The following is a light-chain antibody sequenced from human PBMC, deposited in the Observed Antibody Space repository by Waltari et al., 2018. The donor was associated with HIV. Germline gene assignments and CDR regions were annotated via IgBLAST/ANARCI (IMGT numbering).Light chain of an antibody. CDR3: QQYYTTPQS. CDR1: QNVLYSSDNRDY. Sequence: DIVLTQSPDSMAVSLGERATVNCTSSQNVLYSSDNRDYLAWYQVRPGQPPQLLIYWASTRQSGVPDRFSGSGSGTHFTLTISGLQAEDVAIYYCQQYYTTPQSFGQGTRLEI. CDR2: WAS. V-gene: IGKV4-1*01. J-gene: IGKJ2*03.